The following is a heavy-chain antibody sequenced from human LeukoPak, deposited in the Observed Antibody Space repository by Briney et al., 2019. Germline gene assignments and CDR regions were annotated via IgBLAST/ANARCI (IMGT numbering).Heavy chain of an antibody. CDR1: GFTFSSYG. CDR2: IRYDGSNK. V-gene: IGHV3-30*02. D-gene: IGHD6-19*01. Sequence: GGSLRLSCAASGFTFSSYGMHWVRQAPGKGLEWVAFIRYDGSNKYHADSVKGRFTISRDNAKNSLYLQMNSLRAEDTAVYYCAKDGIAVAGTFQHWGQGTLVTVSS. J-gene: IGHJ1*01. CDR3: AKDGIAVAGTFQH.